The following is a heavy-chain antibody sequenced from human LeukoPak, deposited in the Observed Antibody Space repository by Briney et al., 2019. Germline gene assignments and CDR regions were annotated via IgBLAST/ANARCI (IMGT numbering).Heavy chain of an antibody. CDR2: TNPNSGGT. D-gene: IGHD3-10*01. J-gene: IGHJ5*02. CDR1: VYTFTGYY. Sequence: ASVKVSCKASVYTFTGYYMHWVRQAPAQGLEWKGWTNPNSGGTNDAQKFQGRVTRTRDTSISTAYMELSRLRSDDTAVYYCARETYYYGSGSYYNPRWFDPWGQGTLVTVSS. V-gene: IGHV1-2*02. CDR3: ARETYYYGSGSYYNPRWFDP.